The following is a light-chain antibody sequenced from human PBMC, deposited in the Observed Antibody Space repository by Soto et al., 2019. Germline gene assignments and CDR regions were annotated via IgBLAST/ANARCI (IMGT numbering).Light chain of an antibody. CDR2: AAS. CDR3: QQSYSTPLT. Sequence: DIQMTQSPSSLSASVGDRVTITCRASQSISSYLNWYQQKPGKAPKLLIYAASSLQSGVPSRFSGSGSGTEFTLTISSLPPEDFATYYCQQSYSTPLTFGGGTKVEIK. J-gene: IGKJ4*01. V-gene: IGKV1-39*01. CDR1: QSISSY.